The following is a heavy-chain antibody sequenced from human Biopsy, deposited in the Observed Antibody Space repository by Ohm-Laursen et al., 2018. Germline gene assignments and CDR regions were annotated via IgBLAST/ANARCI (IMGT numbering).Heavy chain of an antibody. J-gene: IGHJ4*02. CDR1: GFSLTNGGLS. CDR2: IYGDDNK. Sequence: TQTTLTCSFSGFSLTNGGLSVGWIRQSPGRALEWLGLIYGDDNKRYSPSLKSRLLITKDTSKNQVVLTLTNVDPVDTGTYYCAHRQKWTFDFWGQGTLVTVSS. D-gene: IGHD1-26*01. V-gene: IGHV2-5*02. CDR3: AHRQKWTFDF.